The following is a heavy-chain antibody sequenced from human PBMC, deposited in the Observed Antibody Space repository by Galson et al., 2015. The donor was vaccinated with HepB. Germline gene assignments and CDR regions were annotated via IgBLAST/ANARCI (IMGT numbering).Heavy chain of an antibody. CDR2: ISYDGTYE. V-gene: IGHV3-30*18. D-gene: IGHD2-21*01. CDR1: GFNFRNYG. Sequence: SLRLSCAASGFNFRNYGMHWVRQAPGKGLEWVAVISYDGTYEYYADSVKGRFTISRGNSRNTLYLQMNSLRAEDTAMYYCAKDLSSKATQATCYDYWGQGTLVTVSS. J-gene: IGHJ4*02. CDR3: AKDLSSKATQATCYDY.